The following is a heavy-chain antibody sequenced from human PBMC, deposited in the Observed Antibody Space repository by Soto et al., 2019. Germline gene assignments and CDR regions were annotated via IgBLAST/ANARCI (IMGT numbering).Heavy chain of an antibody. J-gene: IGHJ6*03. CDR1: GFTLSGYA. D-gene: IGHD6-6*01. Sequence: EVQLAESGGGLAQPGGSLRLSCAASGFTLSGYAMDWVRQAPGKGLEYVSGISSNGVGTYYSKSVQGRFTISRDNSKNTVYLQIGSLRPDDMAVYYCARRARPDFYYMDVWGKGTTVTVSS. V-gene: IGHV3-64*01. CDR2: ISSNGVGT. CDR3: ARRARPDFYYMDV.